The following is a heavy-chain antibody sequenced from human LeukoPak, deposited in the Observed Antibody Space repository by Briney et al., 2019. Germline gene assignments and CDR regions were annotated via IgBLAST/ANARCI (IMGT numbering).Heavy chain of an antibody. D-gene: IGHD5-24*01. J-gene: IGHJ4*02. V-gene: IGHV3-23*01. CDR1: GFTFSGYA. Sequence: GGSLRLSCAASGFTFSGYAMSWVRQAPGKGLEWVSTINGGGVNTHYADSVGGRFTISRDNSKNTLFLQMNSLRAEDTAVYFCVRDGDAYNFDFWGQGVLVTVSS. CDR2: INGGGVNT. CDR3: VRDGDAYNFDF.